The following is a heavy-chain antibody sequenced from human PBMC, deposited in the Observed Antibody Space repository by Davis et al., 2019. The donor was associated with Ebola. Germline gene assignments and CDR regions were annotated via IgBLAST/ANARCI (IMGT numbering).Heavy chain of an antibody. Sequence: GGSLRLSCAASGFTVSSNYMSWVRQAPGKGLEWVAVISYDGSNKYYADSVKGRFTISRDNSKNTLYLQMNSLRAEDTAVYYCAKSFWAAARKGAYYYGMDVWGQGTTVTVSS. CDR3: AKSFWAAARKGAYYYGMDV. D-gene: IGHD6-13*01. CDR1: GFTVSSNY. J-gene: IGHJ6*02. CDR2: ISYDGSNK. V-gene: IGHV3-30*18.